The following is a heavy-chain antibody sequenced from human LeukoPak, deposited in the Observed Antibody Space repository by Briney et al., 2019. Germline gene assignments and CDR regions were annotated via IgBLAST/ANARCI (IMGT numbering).Heavy chain of an antibody. J-gene: IGHJ4*02. CDR1: GYHFADYW. V-gene: IGHV5-51*01. CDR2: IYPGGSDR. CDR3: ARHFYDTSTYYSSFDF. Sequence: GKSLKISGKGSGYHFADYWIGWMRQMPGKGMERLAFIYPGGSDRRYSPPFQGQVTVSADKSINTVYLQWGSLKASDTAMYYCARHFYDTSTYYSSFDFWGQGTLVTVSS. D-gene: IGHD2/OR15-2a*01.